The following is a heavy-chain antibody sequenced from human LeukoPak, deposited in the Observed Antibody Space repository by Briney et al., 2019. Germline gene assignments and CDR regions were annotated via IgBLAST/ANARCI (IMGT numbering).Heavy chain of an antibody. Sequence: ASLKVSCKASGCTCTSYYMHWVRQAPGQGLGWMGIINPSGGSTSYAQKFQGRVTMTRDTSTSTVYMELSSLRSEDTAVYYCARVSVTTFYYFDYWGQGTLVTVSS. V-gene: IGHV1-46*01. CDR2: INPSGGST. J-gene: IGHJ4*02. CDR1: GCTCTSYY. D-gene: IGHD4-17*01. CDR3: ARVSVTTFYYFDY.